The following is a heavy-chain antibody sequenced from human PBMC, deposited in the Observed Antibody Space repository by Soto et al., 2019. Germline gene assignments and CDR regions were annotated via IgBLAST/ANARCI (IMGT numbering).Heavy chain of an antibody. CDR1: GFTLTTYG. CDR2: MSYDGTKE. CDR3: AKEFGSTWIDH. V-gene: IGHV3-30*18. D-gene: IGHD1-1*01. Sequence: GGSLRLSCAASGFTLTTYGMHWVRQAPGKGLEWVAAMSYDGTKEYYADSVKGRFTISRDSSRNTLFPQLNSLRAEDTAVYYYAKEFGSTWIDHWGEGTLVTVSS. J-gene: IGHJ4*02.